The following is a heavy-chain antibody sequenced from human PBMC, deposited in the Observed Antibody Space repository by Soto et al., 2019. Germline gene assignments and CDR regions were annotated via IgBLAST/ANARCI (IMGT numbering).Heavy chain of an antibody. D-gene: IGHD3-9*01. J-gene: IGHJ4*02. CDR1: GGSISSYY. CDR2: IYYSGST. V-gene: IGHV4-59*08. Sequence: PSETLSLTCTVAGGSISSYYWSWIRQPPGKGLEWIGYIYYSGSTNYNPSLKSRVTISVDTSKNQFSLKLSSVTAADTAVYYCARHPPHYDILTGYAYFDYWGQGTLVTVSS. CDR3: ARHPPHYDILTGYAYFDY.